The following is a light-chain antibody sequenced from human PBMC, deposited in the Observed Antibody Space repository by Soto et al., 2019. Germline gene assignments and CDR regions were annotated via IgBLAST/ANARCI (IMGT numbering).Light chain of an antibody. J-gene: IGKJ4*01. CDR2: GAS. CDR3: QQYGSSFVT. CDR1: QSVSSNY. Sequence: EIVLTQSPGTLSLSPGERATLSCRASQSVSSNYLAWYQQRPGQAPRLLIFGASSRATGTPDRFSGSGSGTDFTLTISRLEPEDFAVYYCQQYGSSFVTFGGGTKVEIK. V-gene: IGKV3-20*01.